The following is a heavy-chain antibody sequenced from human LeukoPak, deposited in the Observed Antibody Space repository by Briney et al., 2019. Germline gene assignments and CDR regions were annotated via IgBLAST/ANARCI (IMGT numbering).Heavy chain of an antibody. V-gene: IGHV4-38-2*02. CDR1: GYSISSGYY. D-gene: IGHD1-26*01. CDR2: IYHSGST. J-gene: IGHJ4*02. Sequence: SETLSPTGTGSGYSISSGYYWSWIRQPPGKGLEWIGYIYHSGSTYYNPSLKSRVTISVDRSKNQFSLKLSSVTAADTAVYYCARGGSQFFDYWGQGTLVTVSS. CDR3: ARGGSQFFDY.